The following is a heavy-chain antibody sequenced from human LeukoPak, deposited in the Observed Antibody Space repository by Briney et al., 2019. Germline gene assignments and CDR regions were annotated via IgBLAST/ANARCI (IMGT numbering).Heavy chain of an antibody. J-gene: IGHJ4*02. CDR3: VRDRAYFDSSGLYNLDY. D-gene: IGHD3-22*01. CDR1: GFTFSDYW. V-gene: IGHV3-7*01. Sequence: PGGSLRLSCASSGFTFSDYWMSWVRQAPGKGLEWVANIKQDGSEKYYVDSVKGRFTISRDNAKNSLYLQMDSLRAEDTAVYYCVRDRAYFDSSGLYNLDYWGQGTLVTVSS. CDR2: IKQDGSEK.